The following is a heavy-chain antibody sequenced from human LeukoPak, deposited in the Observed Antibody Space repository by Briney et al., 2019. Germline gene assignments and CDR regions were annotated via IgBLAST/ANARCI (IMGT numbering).Heavy chain of an antibody. CDR3: ATGRVTTYWFDP. CDR1: GGSISSSNW. J-gene: IGHJ5*02. D-gene: IGHD4-17*01. CDR2: IYHSGST. V-gene: IGHV4-4*02. Sequence: SGTLSLTCAVSGGSISSSNWWSWVRQPPGKGLEWIGEIYHSGSTNYNPSLKSRVTISIDTSKNQFSLKLSSVTAADTAVYYWATGRVTTYWFDPWGQGTLVTVSS.